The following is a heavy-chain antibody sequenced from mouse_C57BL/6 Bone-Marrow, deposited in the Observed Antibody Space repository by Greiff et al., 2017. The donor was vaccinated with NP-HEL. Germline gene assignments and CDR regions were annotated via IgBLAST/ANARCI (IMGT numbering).Heavy chain of an antibody. V-gene: IGHV1-66*01. CDR2: IYPGSGNT. J-gene: IGHJ2*01. Sequence: QVQLQQSGPELVKPGASVKISCKASGYSFTSYYIHWVKQRPGQGLEWIGWIYPGSGNTKYNEKFKGKATLTADTSSSTAYMQLSSLTSEDSAVYYCAREGLLRGGYYFDYWGQGTTLTVSS. CDR1: GYSFTSYY. CDR3: AREGLLRGGYYFDY. D-gene: IGHD2-3*01.